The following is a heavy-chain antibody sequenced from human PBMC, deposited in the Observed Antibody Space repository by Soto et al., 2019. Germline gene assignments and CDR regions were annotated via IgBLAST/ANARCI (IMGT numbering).Heavy chain of an antibody. CDR2: IIPIFGTA. V-gene: IGHV1-69*13. CDR3: ARVLTGYSSGWYLDYYYGMDV. CDR1: GGTFSSYA. Sequence: SVKVSCKASGGTFSSYAISWVRQAPGQGLEWMGGIIPIFGTANYAQKFQGRVTITADESTSTAYMELSSLRSEDTAVYYCARVLTGYSSGWYLDYYYGMDVWGQGTKVTVSS. J-gene: IGHJ6*02. D-gene: IGHD6-19*01.